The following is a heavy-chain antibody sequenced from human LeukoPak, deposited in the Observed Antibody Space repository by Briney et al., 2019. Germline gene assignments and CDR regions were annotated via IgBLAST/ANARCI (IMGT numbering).Heavy chain of an antibody. CDR2: INHSGRT. CDR1: GGSFSGYY. Sequence: SETLSLTCAVSGGSFSGYYWTWIRQPPGKGLEWIGEINHSGRTNYNPSLKSRVIMSVDTSKNQFSLKLSSVTAADTAVYYCMRERSGRFDYWGHGTLLTVSS. D-gene: IGHD1-26*01. J-gene: IGHJ4*01. CDR3: MRERSGRFDY. V-gene: IGHV4-34*01.